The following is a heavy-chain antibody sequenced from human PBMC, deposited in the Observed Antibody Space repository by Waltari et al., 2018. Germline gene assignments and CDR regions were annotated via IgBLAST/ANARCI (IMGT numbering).Heavy chain of an antibody. J-gene: IGHJ3*02. CDR2: IYTSGST. Sequence: QVQLQESGPGLVKPSQTLSLTCTVSGGSISSGSYYWSWIRQPAGKGLEWIGRIYTSGSTNYNPSLKRRVTISVDTSKNQFSLKLSSVTAADTAVYYCARDDGGIAVAGTDAFDIWGQGTMVTVSS. CDR1: GGSISSGSYY. V-gene: IGHV4-61*02. D-gene: IGHD6-19*01. CDR3: ARDDGGIAVAGTDAFDI.